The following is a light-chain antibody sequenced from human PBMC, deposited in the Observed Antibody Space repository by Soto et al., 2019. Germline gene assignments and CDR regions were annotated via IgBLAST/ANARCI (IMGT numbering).Light chain of an antibody. CDR2: EAS. Sequence: DMEITQSPAPLSGYECRTASLPYRASQSVSSNLAWYQQKPGQAPRLLIYEASSRATGIPARFSGGGSGTVFTLTISRLEPEDVAVYYCQQRSNWPWTFGQGTKVDIK. CDR3: QQRSNWPWT. V-gene: IGKV3-11*01. J-gene: IGKJ1*01. CDR1: QSVSSN.